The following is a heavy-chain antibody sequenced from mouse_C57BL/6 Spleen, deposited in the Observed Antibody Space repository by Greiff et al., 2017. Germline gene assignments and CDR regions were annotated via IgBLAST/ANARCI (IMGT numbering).Heavy chain of an antibody. CDR1: GFTFSSYA. Sequence: EVQVVESGGGLVKPGGSLKLSCAASGFTFSSYAMSWVRQTPEKRLEWVATISDGGSYTYYPDNVKGRFTISRDNAKNNLYLQMSHLKSEDTAMYYCAREGSNYDFDYWGQGTTLTVSS. V-gene: IGHV5-4*01. D-gene: IGHD2-5*01. CDR2: ISDGGSYT. CDR3: AREGSNYDFDY. J-gene: IGHJ2*01.